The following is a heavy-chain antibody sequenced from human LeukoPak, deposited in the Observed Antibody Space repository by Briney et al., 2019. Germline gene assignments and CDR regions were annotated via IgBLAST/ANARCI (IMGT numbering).Heavy chain of an antibody. CDR3: ARVGVGATHFDY. D-gene: IGHD1-26*01. CDR2: ISGSGGST. J-gene: IGHJ4*02. Sequence: GGSLRLSCAASGFTFSSYAMSWVRQAPGKGLEWVSAISGSGGSTYYADSVKGRFTISRDNSKNTLYLQMNSLRAEDTAVYYCARVGVGATHFDYWGQGTLVTVSS. CDR1: GFTFSSYA. V-gene: IGHV3-23*01.